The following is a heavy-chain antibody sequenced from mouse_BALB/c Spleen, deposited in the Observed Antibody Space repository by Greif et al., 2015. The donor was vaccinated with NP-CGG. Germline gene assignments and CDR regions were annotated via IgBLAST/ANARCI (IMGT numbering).Heavy chain of an antibody. J-gene: IGHJ3*01. CDR1: GYTFSSYW. D-gene: IGHD2-4*01. Sequence: VKLMESGAELVRPGSSVKISCKASGYTFSSYWMNWMKQRPGQGLEWIGQIYPGDGDTNYNGKFKGKATLTADKSSSAAYMQLSSRTSEDSAVYFCARGYDYDGCAYWGQGTLVTVSA. CDR3: ARGYDYDGCAY. CDR2: IYPGDGDT. V-gene: IGHV1-80*01.